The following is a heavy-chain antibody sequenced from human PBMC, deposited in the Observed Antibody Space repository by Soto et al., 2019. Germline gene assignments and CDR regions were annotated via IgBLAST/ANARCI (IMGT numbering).Heavy chain of an antibody. D-gene: IGHD3-22*01. CDR2: IDTRDAYT. CDR3: ARQPPYYYDRSRYYGSGY. J-gene: IGHJ4*02. Sequence: GESLKISCKGSGSSVTSYWISCVREMHGKGLEWMWMIDTRDAYTQYSPSFQGHVTISADKSISTAYLQWSSLKASDTAMYYCARQPPYYYDRSRYYGSGYWGQGTRVTVSS. CDR1: GSSVTSYW. V-gene: IGHV5-10-1*01.